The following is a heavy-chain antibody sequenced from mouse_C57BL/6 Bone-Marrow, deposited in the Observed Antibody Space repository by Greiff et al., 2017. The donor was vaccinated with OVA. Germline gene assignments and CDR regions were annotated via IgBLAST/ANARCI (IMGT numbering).Heavy chain of an antibody. J-gene: IGHJ1*03. CDR1: GYTFTSYW. CDR2: INPSNGGT. D-gene: IGHD2-10*02. Sequence: VQRVESGTELVKPGASVKLSCKASGYTFTSYWMHWVKQRPGQGLEWIGNINPSNGGTNYNEKFKSKATLTVDKSSSTAYMQLSSLTSEDSAVYYCARDPYGPYWYFDVWGTGTTVTVSS. V-gene: IGHV1-53*01. CDR3: ARDPYGPYWYFDV.